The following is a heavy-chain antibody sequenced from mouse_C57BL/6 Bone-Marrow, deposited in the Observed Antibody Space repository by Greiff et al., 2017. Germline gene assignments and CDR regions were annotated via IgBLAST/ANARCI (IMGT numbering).Heavy chain of an antibody. D-gene: IGHD1-1*01. J-gene: IGHJ4*01. V-gene: IGHV5-12*01. Sequence: EVKLMESGGGLVQPGGSLKLSCAASGFTFSDYYMYWVRQTPEKRLEWVAYISNGGGSTYYPATVQGRFTISRDNAKNTQYQQMSRLNSEDTAKYYCARHPTVLDVYAMDYWGQGTSVTVSS. CDR2: ISNGGGST. CDR3: ARHPTVLDVYAMDY. CDR1: GFTFSDYY.